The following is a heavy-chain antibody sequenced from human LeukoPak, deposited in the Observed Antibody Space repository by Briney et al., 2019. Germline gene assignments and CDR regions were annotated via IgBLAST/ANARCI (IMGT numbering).Heavy chain of an antibody. CDR3: ASGSNTRLGYYYYYYGMDV. CDR2: IYYSGST. D-gene: IGHD1-26*01. V-gene: IGHV4-31*03. Sequence: SQTLSLTCTVSGGSISSGGYYWSWIRQHPGKGLEWIGYIYYSGSTYYNPSLKSRVTISVDTSKNQFSLKLSSVTAADTAVYYCASGSNTRLGYYYYYYGMDVWGRGTTVTVSS. CDR1: GGSISSGGYY. J-gene: IGHJ6*02.